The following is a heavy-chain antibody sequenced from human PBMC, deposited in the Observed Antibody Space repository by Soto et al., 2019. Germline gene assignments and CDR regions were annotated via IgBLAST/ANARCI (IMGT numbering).Heavy chain of an antibody. V-gene: IGHV6-1*01. CDR1: GDSVSSNSAA. CDR3: ARDGAIAAAGYYYYYGMDV. CDR2: TYYRSKWYN. D-gene: IGHD6-13*01. Sequence: SETLSLTCAISGDSVSSNSAAWNWIXQSPSRGLEWLGRTYYRSKWYNDYAVSVKSRITINPDTSKNQFSLQLNSVTPEDTAVYYCARDGAIAAAGYYYYYGMDVWGQGTTVTVSS. J-gene: IGHJ6*02.